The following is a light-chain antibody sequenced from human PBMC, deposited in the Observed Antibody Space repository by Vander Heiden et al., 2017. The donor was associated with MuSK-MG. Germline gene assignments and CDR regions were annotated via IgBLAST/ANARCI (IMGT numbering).Light chain of an antibody. CDR1: QSISTY. CDR3: QQSYSPLYT. Sequence: DIPMTPAPSSLSASVGDRVTITCRASQSISTYLNWYQQKPGRAPKLLISAAFSLQSGVPSRFSGSRSGTDFTLTISSLQPEDFATYYCQQSYSPLYTFGQGTKLEIK. J-gene: IGKJ2*01. V-gene: IGKV1-39*01. CDR2: AAF.